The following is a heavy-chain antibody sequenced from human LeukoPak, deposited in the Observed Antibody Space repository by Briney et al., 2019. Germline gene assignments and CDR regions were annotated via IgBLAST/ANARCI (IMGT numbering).Heavy chain of an antibody. D-gene: IGHD4-17*01. J-gene: IGHJ5*02. CDR3: AKLLMANDYGDP. CDR2: ISGGGTT. V-gene: IGHV3-23*01. CDR1: GFTFNSFG. Sequence: PGGSLRLSCAASGFTFNSFGIHWVRQAPGKGLEWVSSISGGGTTYYADSVRGRFIISRDNSKNTLYLQMNSLRAEDTAVYYCAKLLMANDYGDPWGQGTLVTVSS.